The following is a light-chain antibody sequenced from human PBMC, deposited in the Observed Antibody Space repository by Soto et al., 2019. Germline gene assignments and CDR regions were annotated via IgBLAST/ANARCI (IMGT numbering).Light chain of an antibody. CDR1: QSISSSS. CDR3: HYGTSPPWT. J-gene: IGKJ1*01. Sequence: ENVLTQSPGTLSLSPGERATLSCRASQSISSSSLAWYQQKPGQAPRLLICGAFTRATGIPDRFSGSGSGTDFTLSISSLEPEDFAVYFCHYGTSPPWTFGLGTKVDIK. V-gene: IGKV3-20*01. CDR2: GAF.